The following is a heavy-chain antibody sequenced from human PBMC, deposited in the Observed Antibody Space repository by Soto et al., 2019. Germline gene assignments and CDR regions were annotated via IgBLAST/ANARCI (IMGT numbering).Heavy chain of an antibody. D-gene: IGHD2-21*02. J-gene: IGHJ4*02. CDR3: AKDRTDVTLFDY. CDR2: ISGRGVDT. CDR1: GFSFSSLA. V-gene: IGHV3-23*01. Sequence: PWWSLRLSCAASGFSFSSLAMSWVRQAPGKGLEWVSSISGRGVDTLYADSVKGRFTISRDNSRNTLYLQVNSLRAEDTAVYYCAKDRTDVTLFDYWGQGTLVTVSS.